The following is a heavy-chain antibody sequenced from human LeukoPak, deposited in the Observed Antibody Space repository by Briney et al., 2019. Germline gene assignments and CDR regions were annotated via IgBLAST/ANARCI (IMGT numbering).Heavy chain of an antibody. CDR2: IWYDGSNK. J-gene: IGHJ4*02. CDR3: TRCPSTENFDF. CDR1: GFTFSRYG. V-gene: IGHV3-33*01. Sequence: GGSLRLSCAASGFTFSRYGMHWVRQAPGKGLEWMAVIWYDGSNKYYADSVKGRFTISRDNSKNTLYLQINSLRAEDTAVYYCTRCPSTENFDFWGQGTRVTVSS. D-gene: IGHD2-2*01.